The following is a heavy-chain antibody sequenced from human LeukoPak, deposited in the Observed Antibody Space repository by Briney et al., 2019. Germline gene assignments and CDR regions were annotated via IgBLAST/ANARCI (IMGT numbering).Heavy chain of an antibody. V-gene: IGHV6-1*01. J-gene: IGHJ5*02. CDR3: VREVAVAGRPNWFDP. CDR1: GDSVSSNSAA. CDR2: TFYRSKWYH. Sequence: SQTLSLTCAISGDSVSSNSAAWNWIRQSPSRGLERLGRTFYRSKWYHDYAVSVKTRITISPDTSKNQFSLQLNSVTPEDTAVYYCVREVAVAGRPNWFDPWGQGTLVTVSS. D-gene: IGHD6-19*01.